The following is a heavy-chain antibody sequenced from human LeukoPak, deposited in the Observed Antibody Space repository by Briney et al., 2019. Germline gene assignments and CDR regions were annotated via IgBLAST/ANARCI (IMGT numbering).Heavy chain of an antibody. J-gene: IGHJ5*02. CDR2: IRSKAYGGTT. CDR3: TRLVIVVVVAAPDGWFDP. V-gene: IGHV3-49*03. CDR1: GITFSDYW. D-gene: IGHD2-15*01. Sequence: PGGSLRLSCVVSGITFSDYWMSWFRQAPGKGLEWVGFIRSKAYGGTTEYAASVKGRFTISRDDSKSIAYLQMNSLKTEDTAVYYCTRLVIVVVVAAPDGWFDPWAREPWSPSPQ.